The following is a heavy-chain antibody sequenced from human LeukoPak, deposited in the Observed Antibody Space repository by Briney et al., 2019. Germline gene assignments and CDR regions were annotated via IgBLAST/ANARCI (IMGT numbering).Heavy chain of an antibody. D-gene: IGHD6-19*01. V-gene: IGHV3-11*01. J-gene: IGHJ4*02. CDR3: ARVYEGPVAGPHFDY. CDR1: GFTFSDYY. CDR2: ISSSGSTM. Sequence: GGSLRLSCAASGFTFSDYYMSWIRQAPGKGLEWVSYISSSGSTMYYADSVKGRFTISRDNAKNSLYLQMNSLRAEDTAVYYCARVYEGPVAGPHFDYWGQGTLVTVSS.